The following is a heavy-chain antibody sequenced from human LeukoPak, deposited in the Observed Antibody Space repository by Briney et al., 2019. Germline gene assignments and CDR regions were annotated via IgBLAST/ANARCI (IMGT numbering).Heavy chain of an antibody. CDR3: ATESVEMATIPLGY. CDR2: ISSSSRNI. V-gene: IGHV3-21*01. Sequence: PGGSLRLSCAASGYTFSSYSINWVRQAPGKGLEWVSSISSSSRNIYYADSVKGRFTICRDNAKNSLYLQMNSLRADDTAVYYCATESVEMATIPLGYWGQGTLVTVSS. D-gene: IGHD5-24*01. J-gene: IGHJ4*02. CDR1: GYTFSSYS.